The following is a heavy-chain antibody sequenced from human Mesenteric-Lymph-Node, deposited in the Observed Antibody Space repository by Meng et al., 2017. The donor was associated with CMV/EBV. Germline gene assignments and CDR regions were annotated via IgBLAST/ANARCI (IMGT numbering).Heavy chain of an antibody. J-gene: IGHJ3*02. V-gene: IGHV3-74*03. D-gene: IGHD6-19*01. CDR1: GFTFSDYW. CDR2: MNSDVSKK. CDR3: ARESSPSSSGWFDVCDI. Sequence: GGSLRLSCAASGFTFSDYWMYWVRQVPGKGLVWVSRMNSDVSKKTYADFVKGRFTISRDNAKNTLYLQVDSLRDEDTSVYFCARESSPSSSGWFDVCDIWGQGTMVTVSS.